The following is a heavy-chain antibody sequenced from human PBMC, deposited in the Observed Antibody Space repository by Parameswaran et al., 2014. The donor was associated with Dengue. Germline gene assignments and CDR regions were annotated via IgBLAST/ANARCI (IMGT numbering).Heavy chain of an antibody. CDR1: GGSISSYY. Sequence: GSLRLSCTVSGGSISSYYWTWIRQPPGKGLEWIGYLYYSGSTNYNPSLKSRVTISVDTSKNQISLKLRSVTAADTAMYYCARRESNAFDIWGQGTMVTVSS. CDR2: LYYSGST. J-gene: IGHJ3*02. V-gene: IGHV4-59*01. D-gene: IGHD5-24*01. CDR3: ARRESNAFDI.